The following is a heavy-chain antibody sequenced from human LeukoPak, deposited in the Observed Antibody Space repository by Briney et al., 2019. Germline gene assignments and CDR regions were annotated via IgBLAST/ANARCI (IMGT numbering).Heavy chain of an antibody. CDR3: ARLPLPKQQLVLHYYYAMDV. Sequence: GESLKISCKGSGYSFTSYWISWVRQMPGKGLEWMGRIDPSDSYTNYSPSFQGHVTISADKSISTAYLQWGSLRASDTATYYCARLPLPKQQLVLHYYYAMDVWGQGTTVTVSS. J-gene: IGHJ6*02. CDR1: GYSFTSYW. CDR2: IDPSDSYT. D-gene: IGHD6-13*01. V-gene: IGHV5-10-1*01.